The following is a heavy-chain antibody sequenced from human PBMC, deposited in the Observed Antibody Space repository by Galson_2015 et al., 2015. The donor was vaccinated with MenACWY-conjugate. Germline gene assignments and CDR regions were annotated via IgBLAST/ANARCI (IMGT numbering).Heavy chain of an antibody. CDR2: IIPMFGTA. D-gene: IGHD5-24*01. V-gene: IGHV1-69*13. Sequence: SVKVSCKASGGTLSGYPVSWVRQAPGQGLEWMGGIIPMFGTANYAQKFQGRVSITADASTSTAYMELSSLRSEDTAVYYCARDRDGGGLWLGSNVDYWGQGTLVTVSS. CDR1: GGTLSGYP. J-gene: IGHJ4*02. CDR3: ARDRDGGGLWLGSNVDY.